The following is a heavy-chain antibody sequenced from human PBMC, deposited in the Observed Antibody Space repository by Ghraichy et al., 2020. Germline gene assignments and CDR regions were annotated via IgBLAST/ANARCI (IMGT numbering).Heavy chain of an antibody. J-gene: IGHJ3*02. V-gene: IGHV4-59*01. CDR3: ARDSDVAGAFDI. Sequence: SETLSLTCTVSGGSISSYYWSWIRQPPGKGLEWIGYIYYSGSTNYNPSLKSRVTISVDTSKNQFSLKLSSVTAADTAVYYCARDSDVAGAFDIWGQGTMVTVSS. CDR2: IYYSGST. CDR1: GGSISSYY. D-gene: IGHD1-1*01.